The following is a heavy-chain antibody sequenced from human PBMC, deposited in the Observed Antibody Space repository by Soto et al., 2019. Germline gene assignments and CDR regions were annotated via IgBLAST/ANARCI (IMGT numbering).Heavy chain of an antibody. J-gene: IGHJ4*02. CDR2: IWYDGTNI. Sequence: QVQLVESGGGVVQPGKSLRLSCVASGYTFDSRSMHWVRQAPGKGLEWLAAIWYDGTNIYYSDSVKGRFTISRDNSQNTLYLQINGLSAEDTAIDYCAREGVTSFYLDYWGQGTLVTVSS. V-gene: IGHV3-33*01. D-gene: IGHD2-21*02. CDR1: GYTFDSRS. CDR3: AREGVTSFYLDY.